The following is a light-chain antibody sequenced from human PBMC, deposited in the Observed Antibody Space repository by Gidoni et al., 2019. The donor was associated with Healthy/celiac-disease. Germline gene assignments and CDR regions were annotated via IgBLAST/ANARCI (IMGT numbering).Light chain of an antibody. CDR3: AAWDDSLSGRV. Sequence: QSVLTQPPSAPGTPGQRVTISCSGSSSNIGSNYVYWYQQLPGPAPKLLIYRNNQRPSGVPDRFSGSKSGTSASLAISGLRSEDEADYYCAAWDDSLSGRVFGGGTKLTVL. CDR1: SSNIGSNY. CDR2: RNN. J-gene: IGLJ3*02. V-gene: IGLV1-47*01.